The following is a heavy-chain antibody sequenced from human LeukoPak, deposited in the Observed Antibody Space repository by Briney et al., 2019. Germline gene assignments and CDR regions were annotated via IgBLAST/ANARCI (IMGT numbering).Heavy chain of an antibody. CDR2: ISSSSSTI. J-gene: IGHJ4*02. Sequence: GGSLRLSCAASGFTFSSYSMNWVRQAPGKGLEWVSYISSSSSTIYYADSVKGRFTISRDNAKNSLYLQMNSLRAEDTAVYYCARDGEWEPFSFDYWGQGTLVTVSS. D-gene: IGHD1-26*01. CDR3: ARDGEWEPFSFDY. V-gene: IGHV3-48*01. CDR1: GFTFSSYS.